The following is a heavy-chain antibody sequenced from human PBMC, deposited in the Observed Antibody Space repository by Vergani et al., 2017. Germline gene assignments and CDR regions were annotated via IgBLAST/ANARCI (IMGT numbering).Heavy chain of an antibody. V-gene: IGHV1-69*06. CDR3: ARPDYGDYGYFQH. J-gene: IGHJ1*01. Sequence: QVQLVQSGSELKKPGASVKVSCKASGYTFTSYAMNWVRQAPGQGLEWMGWIIPIFGTANYAQKFQGRVTITADKSTSTAYMELSSLRSEDTAVYYCARPDYGDYGYFQHWGQGTLVTVSS. D-gene: IGHD4-17*01. CDR2: IIPIFGTA. CDR1: GYTFTSYA.